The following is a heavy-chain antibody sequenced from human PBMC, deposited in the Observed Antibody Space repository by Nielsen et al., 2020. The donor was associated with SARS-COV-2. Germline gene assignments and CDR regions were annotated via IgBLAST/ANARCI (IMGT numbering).Heavy chain of an antibody. CDR2: IYHTGST. V-gene: IGHV4-31*03. J-gene: IGHJ3*02. CDR3: ARGIRPRHVFDI. D-gene: IGHD1-14*01. CDR1: GGSIKTASYY. Sequence: SETLSLTCTVSGGSIKTASYYWSWIRQHPEWGLEWVGYIYHTGSTYYNSALESRVTISADMSKNQFSLELTSLTDADTAVYYCARGIRPRHVFDIWGQGTMVTVSS.